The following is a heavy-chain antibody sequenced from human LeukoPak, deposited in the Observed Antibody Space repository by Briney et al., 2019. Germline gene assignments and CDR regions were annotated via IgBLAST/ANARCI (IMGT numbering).Heavy chain of an antibody. Sequence: PGGSLRLSCAASGFTFDDYAMHWVRQAPGKGLEWVAGISWNSGSIGYADSVKGRFTISRDNAKNSLYLQMNSLRAEDTALYYCARASYYYDSSGFDIWGQGTTVTVSS. CDR3: ARASYYYDSSGFDI. J-gene: IGHJ3*02. CDR1: GFTFDDYA. D-gene: IGHD3-22*01. CDR2: ISWNSGSI. V-gene: IGHV3-9*01.